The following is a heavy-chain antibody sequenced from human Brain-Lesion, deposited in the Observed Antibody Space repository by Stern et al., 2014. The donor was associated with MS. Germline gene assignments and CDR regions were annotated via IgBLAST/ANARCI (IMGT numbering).Heavy chain of an antibody. CDR3: ARDQRGITIFGVVTDYYYLGMDV. J-gene: IGHJ6*02. D-gene: IGHD3-3*01. CDR1: GYIFTGYY. V-gene: IGHV1-2*02. CDR2: INPNTGGT. Sequence: QVQLVQSGAEVKKPGASVKVSCKTSGYIFTGYYINWVRQAPGQGLEWMAWINPNTGGTKHAQKFQGRVTMSRDTSISKAYVELSSLTSDDTAVYYCARDQRGITIFGVVTDYYYLGMDVWGQGTTVTVSS.